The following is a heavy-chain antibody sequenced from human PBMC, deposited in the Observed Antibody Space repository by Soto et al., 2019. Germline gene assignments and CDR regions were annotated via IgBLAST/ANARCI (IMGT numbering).Heavy chain of an antibody. J-gene: IGHJ5*02. CDR1: GGTFSSYA. CDR3: ARGPYYYDSSGYS. V-gene: IGHV1-69*13. Sequence: SVKVSCKASGGTFSSYAISWVRQAPGQGLEWMGGIIPIFGTANYAQKFQGRVTITADESTSTAYMELSSLRSGDTTVYYCARGPYYYDSSGYSWGQGTLVTVSS. CDR2: IIPIFGTA. D-gene: IGHD3-22*01.